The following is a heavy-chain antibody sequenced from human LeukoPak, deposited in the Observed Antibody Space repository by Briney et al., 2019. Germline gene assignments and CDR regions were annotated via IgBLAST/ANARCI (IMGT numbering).Heavy chain of an antibody. CDR3: ARGRYYFEY. D-gene: IGHD4-17*01. CDR2: ISGSSSTI. J-gene: IGHJ4*02. Sequence: GGSLRLSCAASGFTFSSYSMNWVRQAPGKGLEWGSYISGSSSTIYYADSVKGRFTISRDNAKNTLYLQMNNLRAEDTAVYYCARGRYYFEYWGQGTLVTVSS. CDR1: GFTFSSYS. V-gene: IGHV3-48*04.